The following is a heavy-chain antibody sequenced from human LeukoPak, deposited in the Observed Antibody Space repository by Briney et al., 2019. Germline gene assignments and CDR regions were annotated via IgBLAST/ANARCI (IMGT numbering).Heavy chain of an antibody. CDR2: IYYSGST. D-gene: IGHD5-24*01. V-gene: IGHV4-39*01. Sequence: PSETLSLTCTVSGGSISSSSYYWGWIRQPPGKGLEWIGSIYYSGSTYYNPSLKSRVTISADTSKNQFALKLSSATAADTAVYYCARLGGDGYTNLGYYLDYWGQGTLVTVSS. CDR3: ARLGGDGYTNLGYYLDY. CDR1: GGSISSSSYY. J-gene: IGHJ4*02.